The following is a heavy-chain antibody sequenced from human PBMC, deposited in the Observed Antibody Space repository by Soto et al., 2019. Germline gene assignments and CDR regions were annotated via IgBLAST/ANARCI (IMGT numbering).Heavy chain of an antibody. CDR1: GGSISSYH. J-gene: IGHJ4*02. Sequence: SKTLSLTCTVSGGSISSYHWSWIRQPPGKGLEWIGYIYYSGSTNYNPSLKSRVTISVDTSKNQFSLKLCSVTAAETAVYYCARDYHDSSGYYYFDYWGQGTLVTGSS. V-gene: IGHV4-59*01. CDR3: ARDYHDSSGYYYFDY. D-gene: IGHD3-22*01. CDR2: IYYSGST.